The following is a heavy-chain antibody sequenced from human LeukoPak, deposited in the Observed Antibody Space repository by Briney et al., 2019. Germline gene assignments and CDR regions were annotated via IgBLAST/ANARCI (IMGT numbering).Heavy chain of an antibody. J-gene: IGHJ4*02. D-gene: IGHD2-2*01. CDR1: GFTFSSSP. CDR3: AKGRSNIVVVPAAMEVDY. V-gene: IGHV3-48*01. CDR2: ISSSSTI. Sequence: GGSLRLSCAASGFTFSSSPMNWVRQAPGKGLEWVSYISSSSTIYYADSVKGRFTISRDNSKNTLYLQMNSLRAEDTAVYYCAKGRSNIVVVPAAMEVDYWGQGTLVTVSS.